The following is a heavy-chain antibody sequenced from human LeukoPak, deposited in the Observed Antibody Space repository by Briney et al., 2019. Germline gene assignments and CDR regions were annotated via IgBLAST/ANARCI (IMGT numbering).Heavy chain of an antibody. V-gene: IGHV3-23*01. CDR3: AREILLWFGGSDDAFDI. CDR1: GFTFSSYA. Sequence: GGSLRLSCAASGFTFSSYAMSWVRQAPGKGLEWVSAISGSGGSTYYADSVKGRFTISRDNAKNSLYLQMNSLRAEDTAVYYCAREILLWFGGSDDAFDIWGQGTMVTVSS. D-gene: IGHD3-10*01. CDR2: ISGSGGST. J-gene: IGHJ3*02.